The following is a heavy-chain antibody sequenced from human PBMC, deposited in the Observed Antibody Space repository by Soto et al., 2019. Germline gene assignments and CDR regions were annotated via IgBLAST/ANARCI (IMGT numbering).Heavy chain of an antibody. D-gene: IGHD6-6*01. CDR1: GYTFTSYG. CDR3: ARVQGIAARPDYDFDY. J-gene: IGHJ4*02. V-gene: IGHV1-18*01. CDR2: ISAYNGNT. Sequence: ASVKVSCKASGYTFTSYGISWVRQAPGQGLEWMGWISAYNGNTNYAQKLQGRVTMTTDTSTSTAYMELRSLRSDDTAVYYCARVQGIAARPDYDFDYWGQGTLVTVSS.